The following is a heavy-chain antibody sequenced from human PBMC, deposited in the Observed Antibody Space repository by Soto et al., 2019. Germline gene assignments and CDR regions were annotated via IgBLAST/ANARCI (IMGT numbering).Heavy chain of an antibody. D-gene: IGHD2-8*01. CDR3: ARGGWPIGDCTKQGWFDP. CDR1: GGSFSGYY. V-gene: IGHV4-34*01. CDR2: INHSGST. Sequence: QVQLQQWGAGLLKPSETLSLTCAVYGGSFSGYYWSWIRQPPGKGLEWIGEINHSGSTNYNPSLKSRVTISVDTSKNQFSLKLSSVTAADTAVYYCARGGWPIGDCTKQGWFDPWGQGTLVTVSS. J-gene: IGHJ5*02.